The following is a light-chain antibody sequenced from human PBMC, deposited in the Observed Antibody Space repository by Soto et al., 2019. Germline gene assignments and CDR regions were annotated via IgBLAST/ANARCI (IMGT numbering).Light chain of an antibody. CDR3: QQRSNWPPIT. CDR2: GAS. V-gene: IGKV3-15*01. J-gene: IGKJ5*01. CDR1: QSVSNN. Sequence: EIVMTQSPATVSVSPGERATLSCRASQSVSNNLAWFQQKPGQAPRLLIFGASSRATGIPARFSGSGSGTDFTLTISSLEPEDFAVYYCQQRSNWPPITFGQGTRLEIK.